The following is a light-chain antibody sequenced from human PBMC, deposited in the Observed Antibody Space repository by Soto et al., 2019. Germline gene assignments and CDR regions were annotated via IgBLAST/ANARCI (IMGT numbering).Light chain of an antibody. CDR3: QQYNNWPLYT. Sequence: EIVMTQSPATLSVSPGERATLSCRASQSVSSNLAWYQQKPGQAPRLLIYGASIRATGIPARFSGSGSGTEFTLTISSLQSEGFAVYYCQQYNNWPLYTFGQGTKLEIK. CDR1: QSVSSN. J-gene: IGKJ2*01. V-gene: IGKV3D-15*01. CDR2: GAS.